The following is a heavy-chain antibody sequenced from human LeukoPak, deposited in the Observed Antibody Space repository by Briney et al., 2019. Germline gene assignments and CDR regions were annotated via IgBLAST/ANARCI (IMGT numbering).Heavy chain of an antibody. Sequence: ASVKVSCKASGYTFTSYGISWVQQAPGQGLEWMGWISAHNGNTNYAQEVQGRVTMTTDKSTSTAYMELTRLRSDDTAVYYCARGGRRVMVYRLYYMDVWGKGTTVTVSS. CDR3: ARGGRRVMVYRLYYMDV. V-gene: IGHV1-18*01. CDR2: ISAHNGNT. D-gene: IGHD2-8*01. J-gene: IGHJ6*03. CDR1: GYTFTSYG.